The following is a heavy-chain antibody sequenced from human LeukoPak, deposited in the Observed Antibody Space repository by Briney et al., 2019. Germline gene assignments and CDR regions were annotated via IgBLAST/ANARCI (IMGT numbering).Heavy chain of an antibody. Sequence: GGSLRVSCAASGFTFSTYAMIWVRQAPGKGLEWVSVIGGSGSYTYYADSVKGRFTISRDNSKDTLYLQMNSLRPEDTAVYYCAINWYDYWGQG. CDR2: IGGSGSYT. D-gene: IGHD6-13*01. CDR3: AINWYDY. V-gene: IGHV3-23*01. CDR1: GFTFSTYA. J-gene: IGHJ4*02.